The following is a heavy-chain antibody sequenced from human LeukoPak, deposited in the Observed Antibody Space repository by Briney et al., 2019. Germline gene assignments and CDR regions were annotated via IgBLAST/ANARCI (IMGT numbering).Heavy chain of an antibody. CDR1: GFTFSTYA. D-gene: IGHD2/OR15-2a*01. J-gene: IGHJ4*02. V-gene: IGHV3-23*01. CDR2: IVGSGGIT. Sequence: GGSLRLSCAASGFTFSTYAMGWVRQAPGKGLEWVSAIVGSGGITYYADSVKGRFTISGDNSRNTVYLQMNSLRAEDTAVYFCANGSTTSGYYFDSWGQGTLVTVSS. CDR3: ANGSTTSGYYFDS.